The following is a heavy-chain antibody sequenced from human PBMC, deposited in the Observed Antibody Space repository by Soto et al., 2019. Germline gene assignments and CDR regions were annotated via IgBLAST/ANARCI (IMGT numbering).Heavy chain of an antibody. Sequence: PGGSLRLYCAASGFSFSDYYMNWIRQAPGKGLEWVSYISNSGRTIYYADSVKGRFTISRDNAKNSLYLQMNSLRAEDTAVYYCAASGYGRGYFDYWGQGALVTVSS. CDR3: AASGYGRGYFDY. V-gene: IGHV3-11*01. J-gene: IGHJ4*02. CDR2: ISNSGRTI. D-gene: IGHD5-12*01. CDR1: GFSFSDYY.